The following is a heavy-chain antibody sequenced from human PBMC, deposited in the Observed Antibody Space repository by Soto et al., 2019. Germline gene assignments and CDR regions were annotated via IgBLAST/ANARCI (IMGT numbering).Heavy chain of an antibody. CDR3: AKDCHHIVATIWSPRPILYSDY. CDR2: ISGSGGST. Sequence: PGGSLRLSCAASGFTFSSYAMSWVHQAPGKGLEWVSAISGSGGSTYYADSVKGRFTISRDNSKNTLYLQMNSLRAEDTAVYYCAKDCHHIVATIWSPRPILYSDYWGQGTLVTVSS. J-gene: IGHJ4*02. CDR1: GFTFSSYA. V-gene: IGHV3-23*01. D-gene: IGHD5-12*01.